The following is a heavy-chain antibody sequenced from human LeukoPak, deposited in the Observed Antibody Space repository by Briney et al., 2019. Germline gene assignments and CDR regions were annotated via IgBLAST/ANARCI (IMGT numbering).Heavy chain of an antibody. J-gene: IGHJ4*02. V-gene: IGHV4-59*01. D-gene: IGHD5-18*01. CDR1: GGSISSYY. Sequence: PSETLSLTCTVSGGSISSYYWSWIRQPPGKGLEWIGYIYYSGSTSYNPSLKSRVTISVDTSKNQFSLKLSSVTAADTAVYYCARDPGGIQLWFYFDYWGQGTLVTVSS. CDR2: IYYSGST. CDR3: ARDPGGIQLWFYFDY.